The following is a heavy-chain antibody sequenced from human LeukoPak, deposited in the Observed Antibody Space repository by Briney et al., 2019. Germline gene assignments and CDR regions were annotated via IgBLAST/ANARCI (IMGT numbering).Heavy chain of an antibody. Sequence: PGGSLRLSCAASGFTFSSYAMSWVRQAPGKGLEWVSAISGSGGSTYYADSVKGRFTISRDNSKNTLYLQMNSLRAEDTAVYYCAKDSGYCSSTSCYIRYFQHWGQGTLATVSS. D-gene: IGHD2-2*02. CDR1: GFTFSSYA. CDR2: ISGSGGST. J-gene: IGHJ1*01. V-gene: IGHV3-23*01. CDR3: AKDSGYCSSTSCYIRYFQH.